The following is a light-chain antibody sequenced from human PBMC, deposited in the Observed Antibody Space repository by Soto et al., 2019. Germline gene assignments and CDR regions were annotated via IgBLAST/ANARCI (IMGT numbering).Light chain of an antibody. CDR2: GAS. CDR3: QKRSNWPTP. Sequence: DIVSTQSPATLSLSPGERANLSCRASQTISNHLAWSQQKPGQAPRLLMYGASYSATGIPARISGSGSVTDFSLTIRVLEHADVAVYYCQKRSNWPTPFGQRTRLESK. J-gene: IGKJ5*01. V-gene: IGKV3-11*01. CDR1: QTISNH.